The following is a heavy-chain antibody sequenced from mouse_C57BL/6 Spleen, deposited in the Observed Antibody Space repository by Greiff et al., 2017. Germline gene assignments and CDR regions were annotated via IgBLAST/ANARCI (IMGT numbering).Heavy chain of an antibody. CDR3: AIGAFQIYYYGSSSDFDY. Sequence: QVQLQQPGAELVKPGASVKVSCKASGYTFTSYWMHWVKQRPGQGLEWIGRIHPSDSDTNYNQKFKGKATLTVDKSSSTAYMQLSSLTSEDSAVYYCAIGAFQIYYYGSSSDFDYWGQGTTLTVSS. V-gene: IGHV1-74*01. CDR2: IHPSDSDT. CDR1: GYTFTSYW. D-gene: IGHD1-1*01. J-gene: IGHJ2*01.